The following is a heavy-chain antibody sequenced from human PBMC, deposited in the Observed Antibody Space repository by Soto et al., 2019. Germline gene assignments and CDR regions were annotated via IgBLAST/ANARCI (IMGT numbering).Heavy chain of an antibody. V-gene: IGHV4-34*01. CDR2: INHSGST. D-gene: IGHD6-13*01. Sequence: SETLSLTCAVYGGSFSGYYWSWIRQPPGKGLEWIGEINHSGSTNYNPSLKSRVTISVDTSKNQFSLKLSSVTAADTAVYYCARGKSSSWKNWFDPWGQGTLVTVSS. CDR3: ARGKSSSWKNWFDP. J-gene: IGHJ5*02. CDR1: GGSFSGYY.